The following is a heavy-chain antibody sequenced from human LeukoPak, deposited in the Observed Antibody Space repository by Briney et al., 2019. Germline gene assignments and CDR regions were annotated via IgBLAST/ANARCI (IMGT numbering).Heavy chain of an antibody. CDR2: ISSSGSTI. Sequence: PGGSLRLSCAASGFTFSSYEMNWVRQAPGKGLEWVSYISSSGSTIYYADSVKGRFTISRDNAKNSLYLQMNSLRAEDTAVYYCARIAVAGPYLDYWGQGTLVTVSS. V-gene: IGHV3-48*03. CDR1: GFTFSSYE. CDR3: ARIAVAGPYLDY. J-gene: IGHJ4*02. D-gene: IGHD6-19*01.